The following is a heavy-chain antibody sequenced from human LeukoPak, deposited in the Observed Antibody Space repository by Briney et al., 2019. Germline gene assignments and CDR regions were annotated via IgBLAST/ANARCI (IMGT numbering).Heavy chain of an antibody. Sequence: PSETLSLTCTVSGGSISSHYWSWIRQPPGKGLEWIGYIYYSGSTNYNLSLKSRVTISVDTSKNQFSLKLSSVTAADTAVYYCARGTTDDYDFWSGYYRSNDWFDPWGQGTLVTVSS. D-gene: IGHD3-3*01. CDR1: GGSISSHY. J-gene: IGHJ5*02. CDR2: IYYSGST. V-gene: IGHV4-59*11. CDR3: ARGTTDDYDFWSGYYRSNDWFDP.